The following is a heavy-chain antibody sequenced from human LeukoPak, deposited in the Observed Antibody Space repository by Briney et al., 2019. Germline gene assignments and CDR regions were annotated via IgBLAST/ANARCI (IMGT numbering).Heavy chain of an antibody. Sequence: ASVKVSCKASGYIFTTYAMHWVRQAPGQSLEWMGWINAGNGNTKYLQKFQGRVTITRDTSANIAYMELSSLGSEDTAVYYCATTVSAGTYRYFQHWGQGTLVTVSA. J-gene: IGHJ1*01. CDR2: INAGNGNT. V-gene: IGHV1-3*01. D-gene: IGHD6-13*01. CDR1: GYIFTTYA. CDR3: ATTVSAGTYRYFQH.